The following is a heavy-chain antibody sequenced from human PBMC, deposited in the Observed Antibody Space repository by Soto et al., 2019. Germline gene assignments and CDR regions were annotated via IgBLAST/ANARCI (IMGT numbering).Heavy chain of an antibody. J-gene: IGHJ3*02. D-gene: IGHD1-20*01. CDR2: IIPIFRTP. Sequence: VLLVQSGAEVKQPGSSVKVSCKASGGTISTYAITWVRQAPGQGLEWVGGIIPIFRTPNYAQNLQGRVTITADESTSTAYMELSNLRSVDTAVYYCARGDGDNNAFDIWGQGTVVTVSS. CDR1: GGTISTYA. CDR3: ARGDGDNNAFDI. V-gene: IGHV1-69*12.